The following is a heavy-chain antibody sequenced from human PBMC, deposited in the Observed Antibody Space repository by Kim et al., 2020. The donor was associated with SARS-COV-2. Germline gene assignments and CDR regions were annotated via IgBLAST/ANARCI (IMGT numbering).Heavy chain of an antibody. CDR2: ISWSGGSP. CDR3: ARDPIGSPGLFGF. V-gene: IGHV3-20*01. J-gene: IGHJ3*01. Sequence: GGSLRLSCAPSGFTFDDDGISWVRQAPGKGLEWVCGISWSGGSPGYADSVKGRFTMSRDFAKNSLHLQMSSLRVEDTALYHCARDPIGSPGLFGFWGQGT. CDR1: GFTFDDDG. D-gene: IGHD3-22*01.